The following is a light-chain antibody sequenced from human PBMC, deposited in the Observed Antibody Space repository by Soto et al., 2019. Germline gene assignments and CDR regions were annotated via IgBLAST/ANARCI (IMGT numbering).Light chain of an antibody. CDR1: QSININ. Sequence: EVLMTQSPATLSVSPGERVTLSCRASQSININLAWYQQKPVQAPRVLIYGASSRASGIPDRFSGSGSGTDFTLTISRLEHDDFAFYYCQQYHSWPPLTFGGGTRVEIK. CDR3: QQYHSWPPLT. V-gene: IGKV3D-15*01. CDR2: GAS. J-gene: IGKJ4*01.